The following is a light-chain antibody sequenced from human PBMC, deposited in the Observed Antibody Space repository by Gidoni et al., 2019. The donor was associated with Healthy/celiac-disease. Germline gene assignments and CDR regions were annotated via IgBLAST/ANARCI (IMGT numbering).Light chain of an antibody. J-gene: IGLJ3*02. CDR2: KDS. Sequence: SGSPGQTARITCSGDALPKQYAYWYQQKPGQAPVLVISKDSERPSGIPERFSGSSSGTTVTLTISGVQAEDEADYYCQSADTSGTYWVFGGGTKLTVL. CDR1: ALPKQY. CDR3: QSADTSGTYWV. V-gene: IGLV3-25*01.